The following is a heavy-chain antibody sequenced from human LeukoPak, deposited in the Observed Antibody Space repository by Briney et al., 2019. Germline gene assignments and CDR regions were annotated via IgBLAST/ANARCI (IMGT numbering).Heavy chain of an antibody. CDR1: GGSFSGYY. Sequence: SETLSLTCAVYGGSFSGYYWSWIRQPPGKGLEWIGSIYYSGSTYYNPSLKSRVTISVDTSKNQFSLKLSSVTAADTAVYYCARRRATVVPYFDYWGQGTLVTVSS. D-gene: IGHD4-17*01. V-gene: IGHV4-34*01. CDR3: ARRRATVVPYFDY. J-gene: IGHJ4*02. CDR2: IYYSGST.